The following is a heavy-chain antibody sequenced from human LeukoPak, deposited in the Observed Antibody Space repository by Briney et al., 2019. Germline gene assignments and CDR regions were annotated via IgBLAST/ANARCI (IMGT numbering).Heavy chain of an antibody. J-gene: IGHJ5*02. Sequence: GGSLRLSCAASGFTFSSYSMNWVRQAPGKGLEWVSYISSSSSTIYYADSVKGRFTISRDNAKNSLYLQMNSLRAEDTAVYYCARHSSITIFGVAREWFDPWGQGTLVTVSS. CDR1: GFTFSSYS. CDR2: ISSSSSTI. CDR3: ARHSSITIFGVAREWFDP. V-gene: IGHV3-48*01. D-gene: IGHD3-3*01.